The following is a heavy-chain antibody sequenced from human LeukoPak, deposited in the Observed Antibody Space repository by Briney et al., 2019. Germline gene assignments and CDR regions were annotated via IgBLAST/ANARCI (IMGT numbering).Heavy chain of an antibody. J-gene: IGHJ4*02. CDR2: ISSGSTYK. D-gene: IGHD6-19*01. CDR3: TRGPTLIGVAGTWPLDY. CDR1: GFTFSDYS. V-gene: IGHV3-21*01. Sequence: GGSLRLSCAASGFTFSDYSMHWVRQAPGKGLEWVSSISSGSTYKYSADSVKGRFTISRDNAKNSLFLHMNSLRAEDSAVYYCTRGPTLIGVAGTWPLDYWGQGTLVTVSS.